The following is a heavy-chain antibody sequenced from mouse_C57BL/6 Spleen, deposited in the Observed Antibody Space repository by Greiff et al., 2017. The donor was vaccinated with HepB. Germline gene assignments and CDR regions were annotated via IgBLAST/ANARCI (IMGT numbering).Heavy chain of an antibody. CDR2: ISNGGGST. CDR1: GFTFSDYY. CDR3: ARDSNYWYFDV. D-gene: IGHD2-5*01. Sequence: EVMLVESGGGLVQPGGSLKLSCAASGFTFSDYYMYWVRQTPEKRLEWVAYISNGGGSTYYPDTVKGRFTISRDNAKNTLYLQMSRLKSEDTAMYYCARDSNYWYFDVWGTGTTVTVSS. J-gene: IGHJ1*03. V-gene: IGHV5-12*01.